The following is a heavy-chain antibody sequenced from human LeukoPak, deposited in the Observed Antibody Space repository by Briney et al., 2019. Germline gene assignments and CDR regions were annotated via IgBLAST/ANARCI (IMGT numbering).Heavy chain of an antibody. D-gene: IGHD5-12*01. CDR3: ARDHRYAFDN. CDR2: VGISSGNT. CDR1: GFTFSDYS. J-gene: IGHJ4*02. Sequence: QSGGSLRLSCAASGFTFSDYSMNWVRQAPGKGLEWISYVGISSGNTKYADSVKGRFTISGDSAKNSVFLQMNSLRVEDTAVYYCARDHRYAFDNWGRGTLVTVSS. V-gene: IGHV3-48*04.